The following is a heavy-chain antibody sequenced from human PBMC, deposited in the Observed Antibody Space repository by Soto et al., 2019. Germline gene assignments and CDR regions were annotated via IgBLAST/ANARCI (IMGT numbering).Heavy chain of an antibody. D-gene: IGHD3-22*01. CDR3: ARRTMYYYDSIGYSVHAWFDY. Sequence: QVQLQESGPGLVKPSQTLSLTCTVSGGSISSGDYYWSWIRQPPGKGLEWIGYIYYSGSTYYNPSLKRRVTISVDTSKNQFSLKLSSVTASDTAVYYCARRTMYYYDSIGYSVHAWFDYWGQGTLVTVSS. V-gene: IGHV4-30-4*01. J-gene: IGHJ5*01. CDR2: IYYSGST. CDR1: GGSISSGDYY.